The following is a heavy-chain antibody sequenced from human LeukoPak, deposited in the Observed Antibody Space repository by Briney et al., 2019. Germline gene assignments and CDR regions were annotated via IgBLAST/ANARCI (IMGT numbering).Heavy chain of an antibody. CDR2: IKQDESEK. CDR3: ARRMRSAPPTGYYYYMDV. Sequence: GGSPRLSCAASGFTYSSYWMSWVRQDPGKGLEWVANIKQDESEKYYVDSVKGRFTISRDNAKNSLYLQMNSLRAEDTAVYYCARRMRSAPPTGYYYYMDVWGKGTTVTASS. J-gene: IGHJ6*03. V-gene: IGHV3-7*01. D-gene: IGHD3-10*01. CDR1: GFTYSSYW.